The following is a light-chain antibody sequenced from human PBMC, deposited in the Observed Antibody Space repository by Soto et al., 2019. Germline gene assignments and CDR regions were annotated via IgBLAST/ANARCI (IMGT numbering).Light chain of an antibody. CDR1: QSVSSSY. J-gene: IGKJ4*01. Sequence: EIVLTQSPGTLSLSPGERATLSCRASQSVSSSYLAWYQQKPGQAPKVLIYRASSRATGIPDRFSGSGSETDFTLTISRLEPEDFAVYYCQQYGSSPLTFGGGTKVDIK. CDR3: QQYGSSPLT. V-gene: IGKV3-20*01. CDR2: RAS.